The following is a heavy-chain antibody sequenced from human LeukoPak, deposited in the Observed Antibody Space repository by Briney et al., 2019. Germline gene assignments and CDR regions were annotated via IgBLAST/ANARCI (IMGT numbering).Heavy chain of an antibody. J-gene: IGHJ3*02. Sequence: SETLSLTCTVFGGSISSYYWSWIRQPPGKGLEWIGYIYYSGSTNYNPSLKSRVTISVDTSKNQFSLKLSSVTAADTAVYYCARGVGATMSDAFDIWGQGTMVTVSS. V-gene: IGHV4-59*01. CDR1: GGSISSYY. CDR2: IYYSGST. CDR3: ARGVGATMSDAFDI. D-gene: IGHD1-26*01.